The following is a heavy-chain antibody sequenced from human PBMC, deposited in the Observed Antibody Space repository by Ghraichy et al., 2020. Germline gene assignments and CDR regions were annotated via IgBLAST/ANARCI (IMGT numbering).Heavy chain of an antibody. CDR2: ISSSSSYI. D-gene: IGHD3-3*01. Sequence: GGSLRLSCAASGFTFSSYSMNWVRQAPGKGLEWVSSISSSSSYIYYADSVKGRFTISRDNAKNSLYLQMNSLRAEDTAVYYCARDDYDFWSGYQKRGADDYYYGMDVWGQGTTVTVSS. CDR3: ARDDYDFWSGYQKRGADDYYYGMDV. CDR1: GFTFSSYS. V-gene: IGHV3-21*01. J-gene: IGHJ6*02.